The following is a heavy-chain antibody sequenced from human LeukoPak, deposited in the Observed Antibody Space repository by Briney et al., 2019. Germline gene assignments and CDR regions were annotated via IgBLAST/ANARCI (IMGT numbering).Heavy chain of an antibody. CDR3: AKEGKYYYGSGRSFDY. J-gene: IGHJ4*02. V-gene: IGHV3-74*01. D-gene: IGHD3-10*01. Sequence: GGSLRLSCAASGFTFSSYWMHWVRQVPGKGLVWVSRINSDGSSTNYADSVKGRFTISRDNAKNTLYLQMNSLRAEDTAVYYCAKEGKYYYGSGRSFDYWGQGTLVTVSS. CDR1: GFTFSSYW. CDR2: INSDGSST.